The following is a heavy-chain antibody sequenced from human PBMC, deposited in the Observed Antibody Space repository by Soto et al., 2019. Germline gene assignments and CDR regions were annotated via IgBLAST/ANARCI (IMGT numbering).Heavy chain of an antibody. J-gene: IGHJ4*02. CDR2: ISSSSSTI. V-gene: IGHV3-48*02. Sequence: EVQLVESGGGLVQPGGSLRLSCAASGFTFSSYSMNWVRQAPGKGLEWVSYISSSSSTIYYADSVKGRFTISRDNAKNPLYLQMNSLRDEDTAVYYCARKEWELLGYFDYWGQGTLVTVAS. D-gene: IGHD1-26*01. CDR3: ARKEWELLGYFDY. CDR1: GFTFSSYS.